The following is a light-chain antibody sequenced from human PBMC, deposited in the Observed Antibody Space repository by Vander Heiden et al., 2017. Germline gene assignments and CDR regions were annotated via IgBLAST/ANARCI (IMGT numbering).Light chain of an antibody. V-gene: IGKV1-8*01. Sequence: AIRMTQSPSSFSASTGDRVTITCRASQGISSYLAWYQRKPGKAPKLLIYAASTLQSGVPSRFSGSGSGTDFTLTISCLQSEDFATYYCQQNYSYPYTFGQGTKLEIK. CDR1: QGISSY. J-gene: IGKJ2*01. CDR2: AAS. CDR3: QQNYSYPYT.